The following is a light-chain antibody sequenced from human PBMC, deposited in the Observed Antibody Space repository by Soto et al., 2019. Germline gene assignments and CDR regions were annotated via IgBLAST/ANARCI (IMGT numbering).Light chain of an antibody. CDR3: QQYGSSPPT. V-gene: IGKV3-20*01. J-gene: IGKJ1*01. CDR1: QSVSSSY. Sequence: EIVLTQSPGTLSLSPGERATLACRASQSVSSSYVAWYQQKPGQAPRLLIHGVSNRATGIPDRFRGSGSGTDFTLTISRLEPEDFAVYYCQQYGSSPPTFGQGTKVEIK. CDR2: GVS.